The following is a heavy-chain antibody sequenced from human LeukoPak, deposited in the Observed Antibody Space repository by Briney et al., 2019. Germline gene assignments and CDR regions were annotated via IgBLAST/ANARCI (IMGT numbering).Heavy chain of an antibody. V-gene: IGHV1-2*06. J-gene: IGHJ4*02. CDR1: GYTFTGYY. CDR3: ARESGNYHGNDY. D-gene: IGHD1-26*01. Sequence: ASVKVSCKASGYTFTGYYMHWVRQAPGQELEWMGRINPNNGGTNCAQKFQGRVTMTGDTSISAAYMELSSLRSDDTAVYYCARESGNYHGNDYWGQGTLVTVSS. CDR2: INPNNGGT.